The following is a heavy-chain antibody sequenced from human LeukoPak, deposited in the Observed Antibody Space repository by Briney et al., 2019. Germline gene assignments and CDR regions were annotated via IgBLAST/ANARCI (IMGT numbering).Heavy chain of an antibody. CDR1: GGSISSYY. CDR2: IYTSGST. Sequence: SETLSLTCTVSGGSISSYYWSWIRQPPGKGLEWIGRIYTSGSTNYNPSLKSRVTISVDTSKNQFSLKLSSVTAADTAVYYCARESRFDDAFDIWGQGTMVTVSS. D-gene: IGHD3-3*01. CDR3: ARESRFDDAFDI. J-gene: IGHJ3*02. V-gene: IGHV4-4*08.